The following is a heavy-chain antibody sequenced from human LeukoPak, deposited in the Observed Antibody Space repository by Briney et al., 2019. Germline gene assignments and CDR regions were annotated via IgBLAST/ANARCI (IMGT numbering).Heavy chain of an antibody. CDR2: INHSGST. CDR3: GGTAILSYYYYMDV. V-gene: IGHV4-34*01. D-gene: IGHD5-18*01. J-gene: IGHJ6*03. CDR1: GGSFSGYY. Sequence: SETLSLTCAVYGGSFSGYYWSWIRQPPGKGLEWIGEINHSGSTNYNPSLKSRVTISVDTSKNQFSLKLSSVTAADTAVYYCGGTAILSYYYYMDVWGKGTTVTISS.